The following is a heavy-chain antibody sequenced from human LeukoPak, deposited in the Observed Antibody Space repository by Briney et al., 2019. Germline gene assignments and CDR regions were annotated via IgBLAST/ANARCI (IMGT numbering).Heavy chain of an antibody. V-gene: IGHV1-46*01. CDR1: EYTFTKYF. CDR3: ATSRRWLQYSDY. Sequence: GASVTVSCEASEYTFTKYFIHWVRQAPGQGLEWMGIINPSGTNTAFAQTFQGRVTMTRDTSTNTVYMELSGLRSEDTAVYYCATSRRWLQYSDYWGQGTLVTVSS. CDR2: INPSGTNT. D-gene: IGHD5-12*01. J-gene: IGHJ4*02.